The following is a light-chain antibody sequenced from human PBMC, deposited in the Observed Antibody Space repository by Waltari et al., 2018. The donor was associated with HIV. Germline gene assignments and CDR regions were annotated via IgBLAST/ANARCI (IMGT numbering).Light chain of an antibody. CDR3: YSTDSSGNF. V-gene: IGLV3-10*01. Sequence: SYELTQPPSVSVSPGHTARITCSGDALPDKYTYWYQQKLGQAPVLVIYEDNKRPPGIPERFSGSASGTMAILVLSGAQVEDEADDYCYSTDSSGNFFGGGTKLTVL. CDR1: ALPDKY. CDR2: EDN. J-gene: IGLJ2*01.